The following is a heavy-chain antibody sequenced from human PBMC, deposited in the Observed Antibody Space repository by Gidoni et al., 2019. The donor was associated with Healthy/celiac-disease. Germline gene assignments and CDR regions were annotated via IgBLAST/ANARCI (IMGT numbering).Heavy chain of an antibody. Sequence: QVQLVQSGAEVKKPGASVKVSCKASGYTFTGYYMHWVRQAPGQGLEWMGRINPNSGGTNYAQKFQGRVTMTRDTSISTAYMELSRLRSDDTAVYYCARDPQHYYDSSGYGAFDIWGQGTMVTVSS. D-gene: IGHD3-22*01. CDR1: GYTFTGYY. CDR2: INPNSGGT. V-gene: IGHV1-2*06. J-gene: IGHJ3*02. CDR3: ARDPQHYYDSSGYGAFDI.